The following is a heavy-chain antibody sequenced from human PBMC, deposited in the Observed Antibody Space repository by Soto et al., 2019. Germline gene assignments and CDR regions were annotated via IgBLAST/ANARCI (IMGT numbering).Heavy chain of an antibody. CDR2: RSYDGNNK. Sequence: QVQLVESGGGVVQPGRSLRLSCAASGFTFSSYAMHWVRQAPGKGLEWVAVRSYDGNNKYYADSVKGRFTISRDNSKNTLYLQMHSLRAADTAVYYCARPHEMATILPQGYYFDYWGQGTLVTVSS. J-gene: IGHJ4*02. V-gene: IGHV3-30-3*01. D-gene: IGHD5-12*01. CDR1: GFTFSSYA. CDR3: ARPHEMATILPQGYYFDY.